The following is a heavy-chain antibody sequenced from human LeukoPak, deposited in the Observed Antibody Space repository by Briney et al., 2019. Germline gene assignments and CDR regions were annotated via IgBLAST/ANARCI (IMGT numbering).Heavy chain of an antibody. CDR3: ARVKGFADYYHGMDV. CDR1: GYTFTGYY. CDR2: INPNNGDT. D-gene: IGHD2-15*01. V-gene: IGHV1-2*02. J-gene: IGHJ6*02. Sequence: ASVKVSCKASGYTFTGYYMHWVRHAPGQGPEWMGWINPNNGDTNYAQKFQGRVTMTRDTSIGTAYMELSRLRSDDTAVYYCARVKGFADYYHGMDVWGQGTTVTVSS.